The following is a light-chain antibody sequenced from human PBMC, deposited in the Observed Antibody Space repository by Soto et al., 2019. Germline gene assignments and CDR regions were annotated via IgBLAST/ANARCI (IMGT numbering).Light chain of an antibody. V-gene: IGKV3D-20*02. Sequence: EIVMTQSPATLSVSPGERATLSCRASQSVSSNLAWYQQKPGQTPRFLIYGASTRATGIPDRFSGGGSGTDFTLTISRLEPEDFAVYYCQQRSNWLTFGQGTRMEIK. CDR1: QSVSSN. CDR2: GAS. J-gene: IGKJ5*01. CDR3: QQRSNWLT.